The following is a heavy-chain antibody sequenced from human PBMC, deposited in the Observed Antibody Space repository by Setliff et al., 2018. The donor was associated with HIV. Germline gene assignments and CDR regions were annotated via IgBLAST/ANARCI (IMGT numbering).Heavy chain of an antibody. D-gene: IGHD3-10*01. J-gene: IGHJ6*03. CDR3: ARGLGSGSYYNYYYYYMDV. V-gene: IGHV3-30*04. CDR1: GFIFNNYA. Sequence: LRLSCAASGFIFNNYAMHWIRQASGKGLEWVAIISYVGGIKNYADSVKGRFTISRDNAKNSLYLQMNSLRAEDTAVYYCARGLGSGSYYNYYYYYMDVWGKGTTVTVSS. CDR2: ISYVGGIK.